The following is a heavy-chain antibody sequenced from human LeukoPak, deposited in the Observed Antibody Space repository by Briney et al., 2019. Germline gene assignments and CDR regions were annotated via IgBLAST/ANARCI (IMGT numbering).Heavy chain of an antibody. Sequence: SETLSLTCAVYGGSFSSYYWSWIRQPPGKGLEWIGYIYYSGSTNYNPSLKSRVTISLDTSKNQFSLKLSSVTAADTAVYYCARSELLWFGGVNSGFDYWGQGTLVTVSS. CDR2: IYYSGST. V-gene: IGHV4-59*01. D-gene: IGHD3-10*01. J-gene: IGHJ4*02. CDR3: ARSELLWFGGVNSGFDY. CDR1: GGSFSSYY.